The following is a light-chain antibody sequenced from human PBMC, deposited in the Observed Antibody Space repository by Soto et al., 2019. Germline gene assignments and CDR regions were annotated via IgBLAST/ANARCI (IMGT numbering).Light chain of an antibody. J-gene: IGKJ4*01. Sequence: EIVMTQSPATLSSGPGERATLSCSASQSVRSNLAWYQQKPGQAPRLPIYRASTRATGSSARFSGSGSGTEFTITISSLQSEDGAIYYCQQYYTWQITFGGGPRWIS. CDR1: QSVRSN. V-gene: IGKV3D-15*01. CDR2: RAS. CDR3: QQYYTWQIT.